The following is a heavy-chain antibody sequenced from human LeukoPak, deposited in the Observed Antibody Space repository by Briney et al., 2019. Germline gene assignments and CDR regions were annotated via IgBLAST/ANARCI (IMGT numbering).Heavy chain of an antibody. CDR3: ARGLGKGIAARYFDY. D-gene: IGHD6-6*01. CDR2: MNPNSGNR. V-gene: IGHV1-8*01. J-gene: IGHJ4*02. CDR1: GYTFTSYD. Sequence: ASVKVSCKASGYTFTSYDINWVRQATGQGNEWKGWMNPNSGNRGYSQKFQVRVTMTRNTSISTDYMELSSLRSEDTAVYYCARGLGKGIAARYFDYWGQGTLVTVSS.